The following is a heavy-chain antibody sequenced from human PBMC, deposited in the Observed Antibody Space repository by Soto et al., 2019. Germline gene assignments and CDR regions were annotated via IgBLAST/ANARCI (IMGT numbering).Heavy chain of an antibody. Sequence: QVQLVESGGGVVQPGRSLRLSCAASGFTFSSYGMHWVRQAPGKGLEWVAVIWYDGSNKYYADSVKGRFTISRDNSKNTLYLQMNSLRAEDTAVYYCAGRQQKYISSSSGMDVWGQGTTVTVSS. CDR1: GFTFSSYG. V-gene: IGHV3-33*01. D-gene: IGHD6-6*01. J-gene: IGHJ6*02. CDR2: IWYDGSNK. CDR3: AGRQQKYISSSSGMDV.